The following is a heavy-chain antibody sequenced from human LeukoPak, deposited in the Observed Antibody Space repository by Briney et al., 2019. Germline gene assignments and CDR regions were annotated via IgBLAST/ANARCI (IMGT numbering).Heavy chain of an antibody. Sequence: GESPKISCKGSGYSFTSYWIGWVRQMPGKGLEWMGIIYPGDSDTRYSPSFQGQVTISADKSISTAYLQWSSLKASDTAMYYCARQSTVSTARRYFDYWGQGTLVTVSP. J-gene: IGHJ4*02. V-gene: IGHV5-51*01. CDR1: GYSFTSYW. CDR2: IYPGDSDT. CDR3: ARQSTVSTARRYFDY. D-gene: IGHD4-17*01.